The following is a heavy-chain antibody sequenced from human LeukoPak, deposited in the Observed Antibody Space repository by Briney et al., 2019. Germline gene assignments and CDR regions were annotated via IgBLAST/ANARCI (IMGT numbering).Heavy chain of an antibody. D-gene: IGHD1-7*01. CDR3: AKDLTGTTAN. CDR1: GFTFSSYA. J-gene: IGHJ4*02. V-gene: IGHV3-23*01. Sequence: GGSLRLSCAASGFTFSSYAMSWVRQAPGRGLEWASAISGSGGSTYYADSVKGRFTISRDNSKNTLYLQMNSLRAEDTAVYYCAKDLTGTTANWGQGTLVTVSS. CDR2: ISGSGGST.